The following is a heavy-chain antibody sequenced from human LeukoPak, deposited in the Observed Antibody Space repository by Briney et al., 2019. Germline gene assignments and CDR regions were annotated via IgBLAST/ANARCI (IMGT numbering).Heavy chain of an antibody. Sequence: PGGSLRLSCAASGFTFSSYAMSWVRQAPGKGLEWVSAISGSGGSTYYADSVKGRSTISRDNSKNTLYLQMNSLRAEDTAVYYCAKNPTNYDILTGYSNWGQGTLVTVSS. D-gene: IGHD3-9*01. V-gene: IGHV3-23*01. J-gene: IGHJ4*02. CDR3: AKNPTNYDILTGYSN. CDR2: ISGSGGST. CDR1: GFTFSSYA.